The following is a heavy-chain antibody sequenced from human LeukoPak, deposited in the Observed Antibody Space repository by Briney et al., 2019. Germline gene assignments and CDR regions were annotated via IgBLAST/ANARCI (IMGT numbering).Heavy chain of an antibody. J-gene: IGHJ4*02. D-gene: IGHD6-19*01. CDR3: ARPGSSGWPPDY. CDR1: GYSFTTYW. Sequence: GESLKISCKCSGYSFTTYWIGWVRQMPGKGLEWMGIIYPGDSDTRYSPSFQGRVTISVDKSISTAFLQWSSLKASDTAIYYCARPGSSGWPPDYWGQGTLVTVSS. V-gene: IGHV5-51*01. CDR2: IYPGDSDT.